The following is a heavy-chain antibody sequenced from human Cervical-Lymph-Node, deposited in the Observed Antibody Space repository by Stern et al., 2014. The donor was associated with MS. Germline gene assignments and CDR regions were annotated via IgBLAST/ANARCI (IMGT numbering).Heavy chain of an antibody. CDR1: GGTFSSYT. V-gene: IGHV1-69*06. J-gene: IGHJ6*02. CDR2: STPIFGTA. Sequence: QVQLGQSGAEVKKPGSSVKVSCKAFGGTFSSYTMSWVLQAPGQGLEWMGRSTPIFGTANYAQKFQDRVTITADKFTSTAYMALNSLRSEDTAVYYCAREALLGGNYYALDVWGQGTTVTVSS. CDR3: AREALLGGNYYALDV. D-gene: IGHD2-15*01.